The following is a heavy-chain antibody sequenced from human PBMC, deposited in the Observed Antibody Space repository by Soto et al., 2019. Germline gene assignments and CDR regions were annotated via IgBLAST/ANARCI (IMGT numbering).Heavy chain of an antibody. Sequence: GSLRLSCAASGFTVSNNYMSWVRQAPGKGLEWVSVIYSGGTTYYADSVKGRFTISRDNSKNTLYLQMNSLRAEDTAVYYCTRDSDSDSWGQGTLVTVSS. CDR1: GFTVSNNY. CDR3: TRDSDSDS. V-gene: IGHV3-53*01. D-gene: IGHD2-21*01. J-gene: IGHJ4*02. CDR2: IYSGGTT.